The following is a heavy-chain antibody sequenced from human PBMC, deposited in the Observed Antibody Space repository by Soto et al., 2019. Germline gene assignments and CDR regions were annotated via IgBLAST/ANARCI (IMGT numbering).Heavy chain of an antibody. D-gene: IGHD1-7*01. V-gene: IGHV3-48*01. Sequence: GGSLRLSCAASGFTFSSYSMNWVRQAPGKGLEWVSYISSSSSTIYYADSVKGRFTISRDNSKNTLYLQLNSLRAEDTAVYYCAKTWASGTPLRPSFAPWGQGPLVPVSS. CDR2: ISSSSSTI. CDR1: GFTFSSYS. J-gene: IGHJ5*02. CDR3: AKTWASGTPLRPSFAP.